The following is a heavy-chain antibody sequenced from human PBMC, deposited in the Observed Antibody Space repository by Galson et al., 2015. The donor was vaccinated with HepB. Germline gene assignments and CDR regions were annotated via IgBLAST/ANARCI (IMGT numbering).Heavy chain of an antibody. Sequence: SLRLSCAASGFTFSNAWMNWFRQAPGKGLEWVGRIKSKTDGGTTDYAAPVKGRFTISRDDSKNTLYLQMNSLRAEDTAVYYCARSSSSWYWYFHYWGQGTLVTVSS. CDR2: IKSKTDGGTT. CDR3: ARSSSSWYWYFHY. J-gene: IGHJ4*02. CDR1: GFTFSNAW. D-gene: IGHD6-13*01. V-gene: IGHV3-15*07.